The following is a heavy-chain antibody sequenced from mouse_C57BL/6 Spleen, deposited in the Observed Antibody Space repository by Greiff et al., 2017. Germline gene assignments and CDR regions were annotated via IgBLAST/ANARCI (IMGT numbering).Heavy chain of an antibody. D-gene: IGHD1-1*01. CDR1: GYTFTSYW. CDR2: IYPRDGST. V-gene: IGHV1-85*01. Sequence: QVQLQQPGAELVKPGASVKLSCKASGYTFTSYWMHWVKQRPGQGLEWIGWIYPRDGSTKYNEKFKGKATLTVDTSSSTAYMELHSLTSEDSAVYFCANYGRGHYFDYWGQGTTLTVSS. CDR3: ANYGRGHYFDY. J-gene: IGHJ2*01.